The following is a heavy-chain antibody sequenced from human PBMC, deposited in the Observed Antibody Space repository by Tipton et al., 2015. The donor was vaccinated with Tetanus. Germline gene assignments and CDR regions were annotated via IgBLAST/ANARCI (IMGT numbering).Heavy chain of an antibody. D-gene: IGHD2-15*01. Sequence: SLRLSCAASGFTFSSHWMNWVRQAPGKGLEWVASISSTSSYMYYADSVKGRFTISRDNSKNTLYLQMNSLRAEDTALYYCAREADCSGGSCFSGDFDTWGQGTQVTVSS. CDR1: GFTFSSHW. CDR3: AREADCSGGSCFSGDFDT. J-gene: IGHJ4*02. V-gene: IGHV3-21*01. CDR2: ISSTSSYM.